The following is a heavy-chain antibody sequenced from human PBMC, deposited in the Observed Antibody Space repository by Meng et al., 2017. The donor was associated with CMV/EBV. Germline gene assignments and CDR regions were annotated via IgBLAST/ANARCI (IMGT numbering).Heavy chain of an antibody. J-gene: IGHJ6*02. CDR2: IYYSGST. CDR1: GGSISSSSYY. CDR3: ARDPYPYYYYGMDV. Sequence: SETLSLTCTVSGGSISSSSYYWGWIRQPPGKGLEWIGSIYYSGSTYYNPSLKSRVTISVDTSKNQFSLKLSSVTAADTAVYYCARDPYPYYYYGMDVWGQGTTVTVS. V-gene: IGHV4-39*07.